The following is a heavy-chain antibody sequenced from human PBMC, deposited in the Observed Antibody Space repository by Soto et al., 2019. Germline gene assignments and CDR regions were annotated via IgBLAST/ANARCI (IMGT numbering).Heavy chain of an antibody. Sequence: GASVKVSCKASGYTFTGYYMHWVRQAPGQGLEWMGWINPNSGGTNYAQKFQGWVTMTRDTSISTAYMELSRLRSDDTAVYYCARAANHSSGGDFVDYWGQGTLVTVSS. CDR1: GYTFTGYY. J-gene: IGHJ4*02. D-gene: IGHD6-19*01. CDR3: ARAANHSSGGDFVDY. V-gene: IGHV1-2*04. CDR2: INPNSGGT.